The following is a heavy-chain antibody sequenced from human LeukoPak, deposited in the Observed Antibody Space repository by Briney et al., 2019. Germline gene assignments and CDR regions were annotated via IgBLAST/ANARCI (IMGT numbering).Heavy chain of an antibody. CDR1: GGSISSSC. CDR3: ARDGNPWNLDV. Sequence: SETLSLTCTVSGGSISSSCWSWIRQPPGKGLEWIGYIYYSGSTNYNPSLKSRVTISVDTSKNQFSLKLSSVTAADTAVYYCARDGNPWNLDVWGRGTLVTVSS. CDR2: IYYSGST. D-gene: IGHD1-14*01. V-gene: IGHV4-59*12. J-gene: IGHJ2*01.